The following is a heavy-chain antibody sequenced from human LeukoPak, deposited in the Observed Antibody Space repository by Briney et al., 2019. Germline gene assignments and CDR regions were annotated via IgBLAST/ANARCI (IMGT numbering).Heavy chain of an antibody. CDR3: TRVGYIDEGIDY. Sequence: GGSLRLSCVASGFTFSSYAMSWVRQTPGKGLEWVANIKQDGSKKSYVDSVKGRFTISRDNAKNSLYLQMNSLRAEDTAIYYCTRVGYIDEGIDYWGQGTLVTVSS. V-gene: IGHV3-7*04. CDR2: IKQDGSKK. CDR1: GFTFSSYA. J-gene: IGHJ4*02. D-gene: IGHD5-24*01.